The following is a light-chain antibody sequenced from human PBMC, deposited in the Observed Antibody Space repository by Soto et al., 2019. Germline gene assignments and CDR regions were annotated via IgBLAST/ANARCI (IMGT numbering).Light chain of an antibody. Sequence: EIVLTQSPATLSLSPGERATLSCRASQSVSDYLAWYQQKPGQPPRLLIYDASKRATDIPPRFSGSGSTTDFTLTISSLEPEDFAVYYCHQRGNGPPWTFGQGTKVDIK. J-gene: IGKJ1*01. CDR1: QSVSDY. V-gene: IGKV3-11*01. CDR3: HQRGNGPPWT. CDR2: DAS.